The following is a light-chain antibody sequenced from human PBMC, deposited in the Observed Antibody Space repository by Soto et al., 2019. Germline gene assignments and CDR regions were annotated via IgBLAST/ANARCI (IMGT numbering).Light chain of an antibody. J-gene: IGKJ1*01. CDR1: QSISTW. Sequence: DIHMTQSPSTLSASVGDRVTITCRASQSISTWLAWYQQKPGTAPKVLIYDASRLESGVPSRFSGSGSGTDFTLTISSLQPADFATYYCQQYNSYSWTFGQGTKVDIK. CDR2: DAS. V-gene: IGKV1-5*01. CDR3: QQYNSYSWT.